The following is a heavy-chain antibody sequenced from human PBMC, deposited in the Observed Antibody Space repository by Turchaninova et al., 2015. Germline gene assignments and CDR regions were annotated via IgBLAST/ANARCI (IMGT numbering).Heavy chain of an antibody. Sequence: QVQLQESGPGLVKPPETLSLTCAVTDFSSTSPSDWGRTRQSPGKGLEWIGTVYDSGSTYYNPSLNRRVTISLDTSKKHFSLKLSSVTAADTAIYYCARLRRRYFDYWGQGALVTVSS. J-gene: IGHJ4*02. CDR3: ARLRRRYFDY. V-gene: IGHV4-38-2*01. CDR1: DFSSTSPSD. CDR2: VYDSGST.